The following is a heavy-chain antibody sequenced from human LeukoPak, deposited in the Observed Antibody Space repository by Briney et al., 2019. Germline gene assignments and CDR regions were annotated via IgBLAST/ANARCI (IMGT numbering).Heavy chain of an antibody. Sequence: GRSLRLSCAASGFTFSSYAMTWVRQAPGKGLEWVSAITSGGLTFYADSVKGRFTISRDNSINTLYLQMNSLRADDTAVYYCAKPFRDCSSATCYVSFDYWGQGTLVTVSS. CDR3: AKPFRDCSSATCYVSFDY. V-gene: IGHV3-23*01. D-gene: IGHD2-2*01. J-gene: IGHJ4*02. CDR2: ITSGGLT. CDR1: GFTFSSYA.